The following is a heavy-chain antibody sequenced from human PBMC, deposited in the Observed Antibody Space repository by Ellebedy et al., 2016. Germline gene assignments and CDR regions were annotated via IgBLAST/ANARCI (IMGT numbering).Heavy chain of an antibody. D-gene: IGHD6-19*01. Sequence: SETLSLTCTVSGGSISRYYWSWIRQPPGKGLEWIGYIYYSGYTNYNPSLKSRVTISVDTSKNQFSLRLTSVTAADTAVYYCARGAAYSSGWYSNWGQGTLVAVSS. CDR3: ARGAAYSSGWYSN. V-gene: IGHV4-59*01. J-gene: IGHJ4*02. CDR2: IYYSGYT. CDR1: GGSISRYY.